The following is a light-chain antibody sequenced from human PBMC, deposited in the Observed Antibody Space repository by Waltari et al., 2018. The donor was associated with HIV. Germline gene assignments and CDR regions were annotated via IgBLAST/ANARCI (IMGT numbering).Light chain of an antibody. CDR1: QSLLKSNGYMY. CDR2: LGT. J-gene: IGKJ4*01. CDR3: MQALESPLT. Sequence: DIVMTQSPLSLSVTPGEPASISCRSSQSLLKSNGYMYLDWYLQKPGQSPQLLIYLGTNRASVVPDRFSGSGSATDFTLKISRVEAEDAGIYYCMQALESPLTFGGGTRVEIK. V-gene: IGKV2-28*01.